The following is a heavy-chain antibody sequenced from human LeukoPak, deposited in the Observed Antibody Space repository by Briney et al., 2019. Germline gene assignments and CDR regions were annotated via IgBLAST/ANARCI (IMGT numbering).Heavy chain of an antibody. CDR1: DGPITTYY. V-gene: IGHV4-59*01. CDR2: INHSGDT. CDR3: ARAFRERIRSFDI. D-gene: IGHD1-26*01. Sequence: PSETLSLTCTVSDGPITTYYWNWIRQPPGKGLEWIGYINHSGDTSYNPSLKSRVTISVDTSKNQFSLKLNSVTAADTAVYCCARAFRERIRSFDIWGQGTLVTVSS. J-gene: IGHJ3*02.